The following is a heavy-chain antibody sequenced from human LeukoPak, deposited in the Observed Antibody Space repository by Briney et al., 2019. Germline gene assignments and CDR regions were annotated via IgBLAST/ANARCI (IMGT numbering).Heavy chain of an antibody. CDR3: AGVGATTAFDI. J-gene: IGHJ3*02. D-gene: IGHD1-26*01. V-gene: IGHV1-46*01. Sequence: ASVKVSCKASGYTFTSYYMHWVRQAPGQGLEWMGIINPSGGSTSYAQKFQGRVTMTRDTSTSTVYMELSSLRSEDTAVYYCAGVGATTAFDIWGQGTIVTVSS. CDR2: INPSGGST. CDR1: GYTFTSYY.